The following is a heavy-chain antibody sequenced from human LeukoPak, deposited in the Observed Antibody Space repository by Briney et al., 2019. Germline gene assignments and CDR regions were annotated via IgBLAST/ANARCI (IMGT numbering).Heavy chain of an antibody. V-gene: IGHV1-69*04. D-gene: IGHD1/OR15-1a*01. CDR1: GGTFSSYA. CDR2: IIPILGMA. CDR3: AREGFGDWEQLPFEH. Sequence: SVKVSCKASGGTFSSYAISWVRQAPGQGLEWMGRIIPILGMASYAQRFQGRVTITAEDSTSTAYMDLSSLTSDDTAVYYCAREGFGDWEQLPFEHWGQGTLVSVSS. J-gene: IGHJ4*02.